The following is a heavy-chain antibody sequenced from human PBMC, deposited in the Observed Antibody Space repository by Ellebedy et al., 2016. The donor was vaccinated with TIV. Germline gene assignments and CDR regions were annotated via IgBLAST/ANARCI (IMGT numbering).Heavy chain of an antibody. Sequence: GGSLRLSXAASGFIFSDYYMNWIRQAPGKGLEWVSYISGSTIYTNYADSVKGRFTISRDNAKNSLYLQMNSLRAEDTAVYYCARQFRSKRITMVRGQLDVWGQGTTVTVSS. CDR1: GFIFSDYY. D-gene: IGHD3-10*01. CDR2: ISGSTIYT. CDR3: ARQFRSKRITMVRGQLDV. J-gene: IGHJ6*02. V-gene: IGHV3-11*03.